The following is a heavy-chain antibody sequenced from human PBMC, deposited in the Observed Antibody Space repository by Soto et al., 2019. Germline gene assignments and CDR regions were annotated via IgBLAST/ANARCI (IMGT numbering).Heavy chain of an antibody. Sequence: GESLKISCAASGFTFSSYAMSWVRQAPGKGLEWVSAISGSGGSTYYADSVKGRFTISRDNSKNTLYLQMNSLRAEDTAVYYCAKCSSPWDYGMDVWGQGTTVTVSS. CDR1: GFTFSSYA. J-gene: IGHJ6*02. CDR2: ISGSGGST. V-gene: IGHV3-23*01. D-gene: IGHD2-2*01. CDR3: AKCSSPWDYGMDV.